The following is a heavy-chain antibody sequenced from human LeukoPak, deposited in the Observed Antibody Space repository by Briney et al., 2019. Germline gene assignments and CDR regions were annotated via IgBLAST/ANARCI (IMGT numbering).Heavy chain of an antibody. Sequence: PGGSLRLSCAASGFTFRSYEMHWVRQAPGKGLEWVSAIGTAGDTYYPDSVKGRFAISRADAKNSLYLQMNSLRAGDMAVYYCVRDLTGENAFDIWGQGTMVTVSS. CDR1: GFTFRSYE. CDR3: VRDLTGENAFDI. V-gene: IGHV3-13*01. D-gene: IGHD3-16*01. J-gene: IGHJ3*02. CDR2: IGTAGDT.